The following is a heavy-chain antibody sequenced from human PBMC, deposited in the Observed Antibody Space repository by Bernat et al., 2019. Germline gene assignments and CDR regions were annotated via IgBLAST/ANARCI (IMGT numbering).Heavy chain of an antibody. D-gene: IGHD3-22*01. V-gene: IGHV3-33*01. Sequence: QVQLVESGGGVVQPGRSLRLSCAAPGFTFSSYGMHWVRQAPGKGLAWVAVIWYDGSNKYYADSVKCRFTISRDNSKNTLYLQMNRLRAEDTAVYYCARGKYCYDSSGYYPFDYWGQGTLVTVSS. CDR1: GFTFSSYG. CDR3: ARGKYCYDSSGYYPFDY. J-gene: IGHJ4*02. CDR2: IWYDGSNK.